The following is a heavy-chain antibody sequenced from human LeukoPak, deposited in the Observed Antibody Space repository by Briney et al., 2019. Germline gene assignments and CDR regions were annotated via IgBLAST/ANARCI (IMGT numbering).Heavy chain of an antibody. V-gene: IGHV3-21*01. CDR1: GFTFSSYS. CDR3: ARDDYGDYNYYYYYMDV. CDR2: ISSSSSYI. Sequence: GGSLRLSCAASGFTFSSYSMNWVRQAPGKGLEWVSSISSSSSYIYYADSVKGRFTISRDNAKNSLYLQMNSLRAEDTAVYYCARDDYGDYNYYYYYMDVWGKGTTVTVSS. J-gene: IGHJ6*03. D-gene: IGHD4-17*01.